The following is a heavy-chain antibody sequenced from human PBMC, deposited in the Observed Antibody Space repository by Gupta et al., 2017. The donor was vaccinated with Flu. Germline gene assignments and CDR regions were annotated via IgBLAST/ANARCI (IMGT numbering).Heavy chain of an antibody. V-gene: IGHV3-64*01. CDR2: ISSNGGST. Sequence: EVQLVESGGGLVQPGGSLRLSCAASGFTFSSYALHWVRQAPGKGLEYVSAISSNGGSTYYANSVKGRFTISRDNSKNTLYLQMGSLRAEDMAVYYCARVGQQLERYFDLWGRGTLVTVSS. D-gene: IGHD6-13*01. CDR3: ARVGQQLERYFDL. J-gene: IGHJ2*01. CDR1: GFTFSSYA.